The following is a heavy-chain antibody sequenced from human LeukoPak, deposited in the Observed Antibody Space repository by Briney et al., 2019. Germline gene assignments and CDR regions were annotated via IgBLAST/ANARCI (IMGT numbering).Heavy chain of an antibody. J-gene: IGHJ6*02. CDR1: GLTFGDYA. CDR3: TRVPRYYDFWSGYFDYYGMDV. D-gene: IGHD3-3*01. CDR2: IRSKAYGGTT. Sequence: PGGSLRLSCTASGLTFGDYAMSWVRQAPGKGLEWVGFIRSKAYGGTTEYAASVKGRFTISRDDSKSIAYLQMNSLKTEDTAVYYCTRVPRYYDFWSGYFDYYGMDVWGQGTTVTVSS. V-gene: IGHV3-49*04.